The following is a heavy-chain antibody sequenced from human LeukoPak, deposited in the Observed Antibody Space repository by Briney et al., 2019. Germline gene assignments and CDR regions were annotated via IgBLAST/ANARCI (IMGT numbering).Heavy chain of an antibody. CDR2: ISGSSSSI. CDR1: GFSFSTSN. CDR3: ARGRLNIHNPSFFDY. J-gene: IGHJ4*02. Sequence: GGSLRLSCEASGFSFSTSNMNWVRQAPGKGLEWVSYISGSSSSIYYADSVKSRFTISRDNAKNSLYLQMNSLRAEDTAVYYCARGRLNIHNPSFFDYWGQGTLVTVSS. D-gene: IGHD1-1*01. V-gene: IGHV3-48*04.